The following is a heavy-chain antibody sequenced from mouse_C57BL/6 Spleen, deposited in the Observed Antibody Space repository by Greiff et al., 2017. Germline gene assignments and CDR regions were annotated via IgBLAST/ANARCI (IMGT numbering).Heavy chain of an antibody. V-gene: IGHV2-5*01. CDR2: IWRGGST. D-gene: IGHD2-4*01. CDR1: GFSLTSYG. J-gene: IGHJ4*01. Sequence: QVQLQQSGPGLVQPSQSLSITCTVSGFSLTSYGVHWVRQSPGKGLEWLGVIWRGGSTDYNEAFMSRLSITKDNSKSQVFFKMNSLQADDTAIYYCAIYDYDDYYAMDYWGQGTSVTVSS. CDR3: AIYDYDDYYAMDY.